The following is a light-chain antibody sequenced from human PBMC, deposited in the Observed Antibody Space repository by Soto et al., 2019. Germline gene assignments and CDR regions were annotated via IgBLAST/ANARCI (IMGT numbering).Light chain of an antibody. V-gene: IGKV3-20*01. J-gene: IGKJ3*01. Sequence: EIVLTQSPGTLSLSPGERATLSCRASQSVSSSYLAWYQQKPGQAPMLLIYGASSRATGIPDRFSGSGSVKDFTLTISRLEPEDFASHYCQKYGSSPPFTFGPGTKVDIK. CDR3: QKYGSSPPFT. CDR2: GAS. CDR1: QSVSSSY.